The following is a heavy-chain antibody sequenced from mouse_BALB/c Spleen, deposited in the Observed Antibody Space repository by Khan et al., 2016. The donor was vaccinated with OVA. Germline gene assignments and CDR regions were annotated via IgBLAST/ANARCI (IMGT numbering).Heavy chain of an antibody. CDR2: ISSGGST. J-gene: IGHJ2*01. CDR3: AREAYRYGENYFDY. D-gene: IGHD2-14*01. V-gene: IGHV5-6-5*01. Sequence: EVELVESGGGSVKPGGSLKLSCAVSGFTFSSYAMSWVRQTPEKRLEWVASISSGGSTYYPDRVKGRFTISRDNARNIVYLQMSSLRSEDMAMYYCAREAYRYGENYFDYWGQGTTLTVSS. CDR1: GFTFSSYA.